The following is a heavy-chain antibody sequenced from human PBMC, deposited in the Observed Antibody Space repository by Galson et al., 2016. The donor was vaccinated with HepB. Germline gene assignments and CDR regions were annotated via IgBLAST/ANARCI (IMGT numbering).Heavy chain of an antibody. D-gene: IGHD1-26*01. Sequence: SLRLSCATSRFTFKYYAMHWVRQAPGKGLEWVAVISYDGSNKYYAESVKGRFTISRDNSKNTRHLQMNSLRAEDTAVYYCAREDGGLLLGFGMDVWGQGTTVTVSS. CDR1: RFTFKYYA. V-gene: IGHV3-30*04. CDR2: ISYDGSNK. J-gene: IGHJ6*02. CDR3: AREDGGLLLGFGMDV.